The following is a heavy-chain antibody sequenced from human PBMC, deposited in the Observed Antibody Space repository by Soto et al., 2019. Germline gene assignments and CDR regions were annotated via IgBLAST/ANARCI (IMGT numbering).Heavy chain of an antibody. V-gene: IGHV1-46*01. D-gene: IGHD3-22*01. CDR3: ARDKNYYDGSGYPNYYSDY. CDR1: GYTFTSYY. J-gene: IGHJ4*02. CDR2: INPSGGST. Sequence: ASVKVSCKASGYTFTSYYMHWVRQAPGQGLEWMGIINPSGGSTSYAQKFQGRVTMTRDTSTSTVYMELSSLRSEDTAVYYCARDKNYYDGSGYPNYYSDYWGQGTLVTVSS.